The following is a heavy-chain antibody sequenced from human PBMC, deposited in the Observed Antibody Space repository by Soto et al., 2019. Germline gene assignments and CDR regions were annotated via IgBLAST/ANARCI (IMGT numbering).Heavy chain of an antibody. J-gene: IGHJ6*03. CDR2: ISGSGSDR. V-gene: IGHV3-23*01. D-gene: IGHD3-10*01. Sequence: EVQVLESGGGLVQPGGSLRLSCVASGFTFSTYAMNWVRQAPGKGLEWVSGISGSGSDRYYAVSVRGRFTISRDNSNNTLNLQMDSLRAEDTAIYYCTKTPRSYYYYMDVWGKGTTVTVSS. CDR3: TKTPRSYYYYMDV. CDR1: GFTFSTYA.